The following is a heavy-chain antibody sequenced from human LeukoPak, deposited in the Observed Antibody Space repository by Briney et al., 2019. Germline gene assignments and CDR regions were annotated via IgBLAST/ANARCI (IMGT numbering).Heavy chain of an antibody. CDR2: IQYSGSS. V-gene: IGHV4-59*01. D-gene: IGHD5-24*01. CDR1: GGAISSYY. J-gene: IGHJ4*02. CDR3: ARGKRWLQSPFDY. Sequence: SETLSLTCTVSGGAISSYYRSWIRQPPGKGLEWIGYIQYSGSSNYNSSLKSRVTISVDTSQNHFSLKVSSVTAADTAVYYCARGKRWLQSPFDYWGQGTLVTVSS.